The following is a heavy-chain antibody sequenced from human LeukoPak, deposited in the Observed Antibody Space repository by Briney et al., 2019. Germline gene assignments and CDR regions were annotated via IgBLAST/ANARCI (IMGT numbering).Heavy chain of an antibody. J-gene: IGHJ3*02. V-gene: IGHV3-64*02. CDR2: INYKGGPT. CDR3: ASFGRGSSRGPNQYAFDI. D-gene: IGHD6-13*01. CDR1: GFTLNSFS. Sequence: GGSLRLSCAASGFTLNSFSMHWVRQSPGRGLEYVSAINYKGGPTYYADSVKGRFTISRDNSKNTLYLQMGSLRAEDMAVYHCASFGRGSSRGPNQYAFDIWGQGTMVTVSS.